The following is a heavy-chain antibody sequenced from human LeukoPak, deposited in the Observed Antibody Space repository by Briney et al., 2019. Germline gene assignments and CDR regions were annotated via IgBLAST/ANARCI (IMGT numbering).Heavy chain of an antibody. CDR1: GFTVSSNY. CDR3: ARWLDPYYFDY. V-gene: IGHV4-34*01. J-gene: IGHJ4*02. CDR2: INHSGST. Sequence: PGGSLRLSCAASGFTVSSNYMSWVRQPPGKGLEWIGEINHSGSTNYNPSLKSRVTISVDTSKNQFSLKLSSVTAADTAVYYCARWLDPYYFDYWGQGTLVTVSS. D-gene: IGHD3-22*01.